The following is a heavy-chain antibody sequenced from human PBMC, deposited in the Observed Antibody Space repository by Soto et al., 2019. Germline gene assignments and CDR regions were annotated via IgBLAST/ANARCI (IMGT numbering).Heavy chain of an antibody. J-gene: IGHJ4*02. D-gene: IGHD3-9*01. Sequence: KESGPVLVKPTETLTLTCTVSGFSLSNARMGVSWIRQPPGKALEWLAHIFSNDEKSYSTSLKSRLTISKDTSKSQVVLTMTNMDPVDTATYYCARIVTNYDILTGYLYYFDYWGQGTLVTVSS. CDR1: GFSLSNARMG. CDR2: IFSNDEK. CDR3: ARIVTNYDILTGYLYYFDY. V-gene: IGHV2-26*01.